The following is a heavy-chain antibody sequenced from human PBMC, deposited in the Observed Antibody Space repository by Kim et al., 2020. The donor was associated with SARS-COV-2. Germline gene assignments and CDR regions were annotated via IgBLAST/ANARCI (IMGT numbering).Heavy chain of an antibody. D-gene: IGHD3-10*01. CDR3: ARDPAFGRFGGPPLNY. V-gene: IGHV3-30*07. J-gene: IGHJ4*02. Sequence: SVKGRFTISRDNSKNTLYLQMNSLRAEDKAVYYCARDPAFGRFGGPPLNYWGQGTLVTVSS.